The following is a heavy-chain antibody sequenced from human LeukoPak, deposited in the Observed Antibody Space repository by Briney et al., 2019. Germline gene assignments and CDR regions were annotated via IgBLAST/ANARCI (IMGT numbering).Heavy chain of an antibody. D-gene: IGHD3-10*01. V-gene: IGHV1-69*13. CDR1: GGTYNNYA. CDR2: ILPVFGTS. CDR3: ARDHRGFYYGSGNYYYLGV. J-gene: IGHJ6*03. Sequence: SVKVSCKASGGTYNNYAITWVRQAPGQGLEWVGGILPVFGTSNYAQRFQGRVTITADESTGTTYMELSSLRSEDTAVYFCARDHRGFYYGSGNYYYLGVWGKGTTVTVSS.